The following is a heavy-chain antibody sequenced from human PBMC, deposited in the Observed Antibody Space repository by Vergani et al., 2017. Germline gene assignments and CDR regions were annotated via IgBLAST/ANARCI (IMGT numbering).Heavy chain of an antibody. CDR1: GASVNSYY. Sequence: QVKLQESGPGLVKPSETLSLTCTVSGASVNSYYWSWIRQPPGKGLEWMGYVSFRGDTLYDPSVKGRMTISLNTSSNQFSLYLTSVTAADTAVYYCARSRIYYDSSGYYHNWFDPWGQGTLVTVSS. D-gene: IGHD3-22*01. V-gene: IGHV4-59*02. CDR2: VSFRGDT. CDR3: ARSRIYYDSSGYYHNWFDP. J-gene: IGHJ5*02.